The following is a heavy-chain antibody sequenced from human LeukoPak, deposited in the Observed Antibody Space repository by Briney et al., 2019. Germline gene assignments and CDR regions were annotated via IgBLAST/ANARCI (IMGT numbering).Heavy chain of an antibody. D-gene: IGHD1-26*01. CDR3: ARRGGSYSNWFDP. CDR1: GGSIRTYD. Sequence: SETLSLTCTLCGGSIRTYDWRWIRQPPGKGLEWLGNISYRGSTNYNPSLKRRVTVSVDTSKKQFPLKLPSVTAVDPAVYHCARRGGSYSNWFDPWGQGTLVTVSS. CDR2: ISYRGST. V-gene: IGHV4-59*08. J-gene: IGHJ5*02.